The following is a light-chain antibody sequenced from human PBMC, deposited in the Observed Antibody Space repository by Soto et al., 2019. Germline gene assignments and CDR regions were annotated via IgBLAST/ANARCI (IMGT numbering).Light chain of an antibody. J-gene: IGKJ1*01. V-gene: IGKV1-39*01. CDR2: AAS. CDR1: QSISSY. Sequence: DIQMTQSPSSLSASVGDRVTITCRASQSISSYLNWYQQKPGKAPMLLIYAASSLQSGVTSRFSGSSSGTDVTLTIISLQPEDFGTYYCQQSYSTPTFGQGTKVDIK. CDR3: QQSYSTPT.